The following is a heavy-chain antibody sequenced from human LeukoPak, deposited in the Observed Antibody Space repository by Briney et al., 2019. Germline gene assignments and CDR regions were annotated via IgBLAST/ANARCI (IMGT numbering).Heavy chain of an antibody. CDR1: GFTVSSNY. CDR2: IYSGGST. J-gene: IGHJ4*02. Sequence: GGSLRLSCAASGFTVSSNYMSWVRQAPGKGLEWVSVIYSGGSTYYADSVKGRFTISRDNSKNTLYLQMNSLRAEDTAVYYCARGLGYCTSTTCLLPFDYWGQGTLVTVSS. CDR3: ARGLGYCTSTTCLLPFDY. D-gene: IGHD2-2*01. V-gene: IGHV3-53*01.